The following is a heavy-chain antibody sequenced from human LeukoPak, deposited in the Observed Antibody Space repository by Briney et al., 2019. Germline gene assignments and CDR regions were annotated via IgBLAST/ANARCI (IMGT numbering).Heavy chain of an antibody. V-gene: IGHV4-34*01. CDR1: GGSFSGYY. CDR3: ARLMTTVTTSDY. Sequence: PSETLSLTCAVYGGSFSGYYWSWIRQPPGKGLEWIGEINHSGSTNYNPSLKSRVTISVDTSKNQFSLKLSSVTAADTAVYYCARLMTTVTTSDYWGQGTLVTVSS. CDR2: INHSGST. D-gene: IGHD4-17*01. J-gene: IGHJ4*02.